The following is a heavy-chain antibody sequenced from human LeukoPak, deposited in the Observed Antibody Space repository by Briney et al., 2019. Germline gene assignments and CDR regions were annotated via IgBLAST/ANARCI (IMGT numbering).Heavy chain of an antibody. V-gene: IGHV4-59*06. D-gene: IGHD1-26*01. J-gene: IGHJ4*02. CDR3: ARQWELQTGSFDY. CDR2: IYYSGST. CDR1: GGSISSYY. Sequence: PSETLSLTCTVSGGSISSYYWSWIRQHPGKGLEWIGYIYYSGSTYYNPSLKSRVTISVDTSKNQFSLKLSSVTAADTAVYYCARQWELQTGSFDYWGQGTLVTVSS.